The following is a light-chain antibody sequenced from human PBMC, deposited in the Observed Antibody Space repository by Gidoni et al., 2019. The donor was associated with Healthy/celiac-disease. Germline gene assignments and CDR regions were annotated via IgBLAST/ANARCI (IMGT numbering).Light chain of an antibody. V-gene: IGKV1-39*01. CDR1: QSISSY. CDR2: AAS. J-gene: IGKJ1*01. Sequence: DIQMTQSPSSLSASVGDRVTITCRASQSISSYLNWYQQKPGKATKLLIYAASSLQSGVPSRVSGSGSGTDFPLTISSLQPADFTTYFCQHSYSTPGTCGQGTKVEIK. CDR3: QHSYSTPGT.